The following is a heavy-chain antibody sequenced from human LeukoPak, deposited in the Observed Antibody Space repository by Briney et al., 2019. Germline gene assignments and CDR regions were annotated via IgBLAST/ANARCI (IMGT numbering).Heavy chain of an antibody. D-gene: IGHD6-19*01. CDR3: ARDPSNTSGWYIYFDY. J-gene: IGHJ4*02. CDR1: GYTFNIYG. V-gene: IGHV1-18*01. CDR2: ISAFNGDT. Sequence: GASVKVPCKASGYTFNIYGISWARQAPGRGLEWMGWISAFNGDTHYAQRFQGRVTLTIDTSTSTAYMELRNLRSDDTAIYYCARDPSNTSGWYIYFDYWGQGTLVTVSS.